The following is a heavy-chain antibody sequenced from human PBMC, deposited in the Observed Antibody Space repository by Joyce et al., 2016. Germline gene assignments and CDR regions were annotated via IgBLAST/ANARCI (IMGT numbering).Heavy chain of an antibody. CDR2: FSLSDS. J-gene: IGHJ4*02. CDR3: AKRGVRHCSNGVCYDGDFDY. Sequence: QVQLVQSGGDVVQPGRSLRLACAASGFSFTAYGIHWVRQAPGKGLEWVAGFSLSDSFYSDSVQGRFTIARDNPKNTVYLHMNRVRSEDTAVYFCAKRGVRHCSNGVCYDGDFDYWGQGILVSVSS. D-gene: IGHD2-8*01. V-gene: IGHV3-30*18. CDR1: GFSFTAYG.